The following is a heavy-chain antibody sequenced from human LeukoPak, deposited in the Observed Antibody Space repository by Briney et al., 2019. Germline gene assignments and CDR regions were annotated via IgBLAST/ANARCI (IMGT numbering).Heavy chain of an antibody. V-gene: IGHV4-59*01. CDR2: IYYSGST. CDR3: ARDLEYYYDSSGYGHDAFDI. Sequence: SETLSLTRTVSGGSISSYYWSWIRQPPGKGLEWIGYIYYSGSTNYNPSLKSRVTISVDTSKNQFSLKLSSVTAADTAVYYCARDLEYYYDSSGYGHDAFDIWGQGTMVTVSS. CDR1: GGSISSYY. D-gene: IGHD3-22*01. J-gene: IGHJ3*02.